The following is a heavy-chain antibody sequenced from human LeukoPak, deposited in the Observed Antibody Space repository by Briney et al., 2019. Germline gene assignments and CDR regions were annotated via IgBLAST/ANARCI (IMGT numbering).Heavy chain of an antibody. J-gene: IGHJ4*02. D-gene: IGHD1-1*01. Sequence: GASVKVSCKASGFTFTGYYMHWVRQAPRQGLEWMGWINPNSGGTNYAQKFQGRVTMTRDTSISTAYMELSRLRSDDTAVYYCARDDRYNWNDGSFDYWGQGTLVTVSS. V-gene: IGHV1-2*02. CDR3: ARDDRYNWNDGSFDY. CDR1: GFTFTGYY. CDR2: INPNSGGT.